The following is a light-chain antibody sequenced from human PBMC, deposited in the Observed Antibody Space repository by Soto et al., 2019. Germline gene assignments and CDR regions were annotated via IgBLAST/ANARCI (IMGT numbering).Light chain of an antibody. J-gene: IGKJ2*01. CDR1: QSVGNY. CDR2: DAS. V-gene: IGKV3-20*01. Sequence: ENVLTQSPGTLSLSPGERATLSCRASQSVGNYLVWYQQKPGQTPRLLIYDASRRATGIPDRFSGSGSGTVFTLTITRLEPDDFAVYYCQQYGSSPYTFGQGTKLEI. CDR3: QQYGSSPYT.